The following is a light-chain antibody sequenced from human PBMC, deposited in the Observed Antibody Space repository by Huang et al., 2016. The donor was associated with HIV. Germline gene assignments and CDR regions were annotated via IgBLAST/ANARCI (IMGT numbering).Light chain of an antibody. CDR2: DAS. J-gene: IGKJ5*01. Sequence: EIVLTQSPVALSVSPGERATLSCRASQSVDHYINWYQQRPGQTPRLLIYDASKRPTGVPPRFSGSGSGTDFNFSIIDVEPEDSAVYFCQCRSYYRPPITFGPGTRLHI. CDR1: QSVDHY. V-gene: IGKV3-11*01. CDR3: QCRSYYRPPIT.